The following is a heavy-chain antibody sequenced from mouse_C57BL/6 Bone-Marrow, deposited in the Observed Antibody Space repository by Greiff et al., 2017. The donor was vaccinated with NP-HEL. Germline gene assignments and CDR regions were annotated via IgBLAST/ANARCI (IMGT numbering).Heavy chain of an antibody. V-gene: IGHV1-81*01. Sequence: LQESGAELARPGASVKLSCKASGYTFTSYGISWVKQRTGQGLEWIGEIYPRSGNTYYNEKFKGKATLTADKSSSTAYMELRSLTSEDSAVYFCAVIPDWYFDVWGTGTTVTVSS. CDR1: GYTFTSYG. J-gene: IGHJ1*03. D-gene: IGHD1-1*01. CDR3: AVIPDWYFDV. CDR2: IYPRSGNT.